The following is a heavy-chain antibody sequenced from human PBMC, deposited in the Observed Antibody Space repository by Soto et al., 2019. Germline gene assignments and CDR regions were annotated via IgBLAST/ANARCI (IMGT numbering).Heavy chain of an antibody. CDR3: VKREYCSGGSCYSPTPDYYYYYGMDV. CDR1: GFTFSSYA. D-gene: IGHD2-15*01. V-gene: IGHV3-23*01. J-gene: IGHJ6*02. Sequence: GGSLRLSCAASGFTFSSYAMSWVRQAPGKGLEWVSAISGSGGSTYYADSVKGRFTISRDNSKNTLYLQMNSLRAEDTAVYYCVKREYCSGGSCYSPTPDYYYYYGMDVWGQGTTVTVSS. CDR2: ISGSGGST.